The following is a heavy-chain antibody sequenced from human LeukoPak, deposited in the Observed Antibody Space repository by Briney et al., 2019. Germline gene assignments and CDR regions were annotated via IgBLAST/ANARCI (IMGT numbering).Heavy chain of an antibody. CDR3: ARALNGYFYAFDS. J-gene: IGHJ4*02. D-gene: IGHD2/OR15-2a*01. CDR2: FSYTGST. V-gene: IGHV4-30-4*01. Sequence: SETLSLTCTVSGGSIRSGEYYWSWIRQPPGKGLEWIGYFSYTGSTYYNPSVKSRASISVDTSKNQFSLKLTSVTAADTAVYYCARALNGYFYAFDSWGQGTLVTVSS. CDR1: GGSIRSGEYY.